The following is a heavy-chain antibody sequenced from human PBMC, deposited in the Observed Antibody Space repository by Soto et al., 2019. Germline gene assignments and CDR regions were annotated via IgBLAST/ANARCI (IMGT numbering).Heavy chain of an antibody. CDR1: GGSISSSSYC. V-gene: IGHV4-39*01. CDR3: ARCSGDTMVRGKSGFYYYGMDV. Sequence: SETLSLTCTVSGGSISSSSYCWGWIRQPPGKGLEWIGSIYYSGSTYYNPSLKSRVTISVDTSKNQFSLKLSSVTAADTAVYYCARCSGDTMVRGKSGFYYYGMDVWGQGTTVT. J-gene: IGHJ6*02. D-gene: IGHD3-10*01. CDR2: IYYSGST.